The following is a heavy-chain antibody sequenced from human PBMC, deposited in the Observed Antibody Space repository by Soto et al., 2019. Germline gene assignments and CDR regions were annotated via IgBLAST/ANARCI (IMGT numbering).Heavy chain of an antibody. J-gene: IGHJ4*02. V-gene: IGHV4-39*01. CDR2: MYYSGSA. CDR1: GGSISGYY. Sequence: SETLSLTCTVSGGSISGYYWILIRQPPGKGLEWIGSMYYSGSAYYNPSLKSRVTISVDTSKNQFSLKLTSVTAADTAVYHCARHVGNSPPGSWGQGTLVTVSS. D-gene: IGHD1-26*01. CDR3: ARHVGNSPPGS.